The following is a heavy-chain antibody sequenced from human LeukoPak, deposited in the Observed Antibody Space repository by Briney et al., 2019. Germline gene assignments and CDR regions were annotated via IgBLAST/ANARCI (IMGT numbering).Heavy chain of an antibody. Sequence: GGSLRLSCVVSGFTFGDYFMSWIRQAPGKGLEWISYINGPGTTIHYADSVRGRFTISRDNAKSSLYLHLDSLRSEDTAVYFCATSRVFDFWGQGTLVTVSS. V-gene: IGHV3-11*01. CDR3: ATSRVFDF. CDR1: GFTFGDYF. CDR2: INGPGTTI. J-gene: IGHJ4*02.